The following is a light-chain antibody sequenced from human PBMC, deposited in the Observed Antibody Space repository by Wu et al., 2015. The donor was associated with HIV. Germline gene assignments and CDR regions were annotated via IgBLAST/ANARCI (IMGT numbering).Light chain of an antibody. V-gene: IGKV3-20*01. CDR2: GAS. CDR1: QSVSSNY. Sequence: EIVLTQSPGTLSLSPGERATLSCRASQSVSSNYLAWYQQKPGQAPRLLIYGASSRATGIPDRFSGSGSGTDFTLTISSLQPEDFATYYCQQSYRTPPENSFGQGTKLEDQT. CDR3: QQSYRTPPENS. J-gene: IGKJ2*03.